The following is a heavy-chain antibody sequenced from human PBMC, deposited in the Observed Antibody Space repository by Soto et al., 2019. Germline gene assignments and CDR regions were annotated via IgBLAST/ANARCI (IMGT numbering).Heavy chain of an antibody. D-gene: IGHD1-26*01. CDR2: IIPLFRTP. CDR3: ARDIERLQLGGSYYYILDV. CDR1: GGTFSSSA. V-gene: IGHV1-69*12. J-gene: IGHJ6*02. Sequence: QVQLVQSGAEMKEPGSSVKVSCKTSGGTFSSSAISWLRQAPGQGLEWMGGIIPLFRTPDYAQKFQGRVTIAADESTSTAYMGLSSLRSEDTAVYYCARDIERLQLGGSYYYILDVWGQGTTITVSS.